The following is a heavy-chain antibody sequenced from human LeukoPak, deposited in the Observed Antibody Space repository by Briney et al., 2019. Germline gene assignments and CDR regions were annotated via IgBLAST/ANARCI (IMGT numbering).Heavy chain of an antibody. D-gene: IGHD3-10*01. CDR1: GGTFSSYA. J-gene: IGHJ6*03. CDR3: ARGRGDYYYYYYYYMDV. Sequence: ASVKVSCKASGGTFSSYAISWVRQAPGQGLEWMGGIIPIFGTANYAQKFQGRVTITADESTSTACMELSSLRSEDTAVYYCARGRGDYYYYYYYYMDVWGKGTTVTISS. V-gene: IGHV1-69*13. CDR2: IIPIFGTA.